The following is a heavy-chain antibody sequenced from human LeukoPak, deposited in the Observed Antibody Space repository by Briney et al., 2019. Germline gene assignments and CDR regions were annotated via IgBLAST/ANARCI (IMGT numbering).Heavy chain of an antibody. V-gene: IGHV3-30*04. CDR3: ARDFTPEWFDIH. J-gene: IGHJ4*02. D-gene: IGHD3-3*01. CDR2: ISYDGSDE. Sequence: GGSLRLSCVASGLAFSSYSMHWVRQAPGKGLEWVGVISYDGSDEYYTDSVKGRCTISRDNSKNTVYLQMNSLRADDTAVYYCARDFTPEWFDIHWGQGTLVTVS. CDR1: GLAFSSYS.